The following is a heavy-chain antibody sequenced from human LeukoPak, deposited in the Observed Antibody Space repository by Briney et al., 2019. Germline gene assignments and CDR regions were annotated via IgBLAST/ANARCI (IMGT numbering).Heavy chain of an antibody. Sequence: GGSLRLSCAASGFIFSSYGMHWVRQAPGKGLEWVSYISSSGSTIYYADSVKGRFTISRDNAKNSLYLQMNSLRAEDTAVYYCARDAAYYDIALDYWGQGTLVTVSS. D-gene: IGHD3-22*01. J-gene: IGHJ4*02. CDR2: ISSSGSTI. V-gene: IGHV3-48*04. CDR1: GFIFSSYG. CDR3: ARDAAYYDIALDY.